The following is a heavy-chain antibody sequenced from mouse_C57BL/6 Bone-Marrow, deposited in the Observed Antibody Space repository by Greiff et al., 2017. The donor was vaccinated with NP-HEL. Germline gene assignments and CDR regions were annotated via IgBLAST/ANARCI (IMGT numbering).Heavy chain of an antibody. V-gene: IGHV1-15*01. CDR1: GYTFTDYE. CDR3: TGGWFGY. Sequence: QVQLQQSGAELVRPGASVTLSCKASGYTFTDYEMHWVKQTPVHGLEWIGAIDPETGGTAYNQKFKGKAILTADKSSSTAYMELRSLTSEDSAGYYCTGGWFGYWGQGNRVTVSA. CDR2: IDPETGGT. J-gene: IGHJ3*01.